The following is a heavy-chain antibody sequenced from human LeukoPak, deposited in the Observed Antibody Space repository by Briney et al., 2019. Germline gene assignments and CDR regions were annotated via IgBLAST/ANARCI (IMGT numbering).Heavy chain of an antibody. J-gene: IGHJ2*01. D-gene: IGHD3-22*01. Sequence: SETLSLTCTVSGGSISSGASDWGWVRQHPKRGLGWGGYINHSGSTYYNPSLGSRVTMSVDTSKNQFSLKLSSVTAADSAVYYCARAARQGFTMIVVPFFYFDLWGRGTLVTVSS. CDR1: GGSISSGASD. CDR2: INHSGST. V-gene: IGHV4-31*03. CDR3: ARAARQGFTMIVVPFFYFDL.